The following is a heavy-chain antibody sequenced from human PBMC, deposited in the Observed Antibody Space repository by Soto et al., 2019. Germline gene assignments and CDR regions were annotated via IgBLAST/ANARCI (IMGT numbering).Heavy chain of an antibody. J-gene: IGHJ4*02. V-gene: IGHV3-33*01. D-gene: IGHD2-2*01. CDR1: GFTFSSYG. CDR2: IWYDGSNK. CDR3: ARDDHNYRYQLLACYFAY. Sequence: QVQLVESGGGVVQPGRSLRLSCAASGFTFSSYGMHWVRQAPGKGLEWVAVIWYDGSNKYYADSVKGRFTISRDNSKNTLYLQMNSLRAEDTAVYYCARDDHNYRYQLLACYFAYWGQGSVVTVSS.